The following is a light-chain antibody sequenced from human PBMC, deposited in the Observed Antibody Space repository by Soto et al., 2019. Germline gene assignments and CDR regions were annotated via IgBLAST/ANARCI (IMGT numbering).Light chain of an antibody. J-gene: IGKJ4*01. CDR1: QSVSNS. Sequence: EIVLTQSPATLSLSPGERATLSCWASQSVSNSLAWYQQRPGQSPRLLIYDVSTRATGIPARFGGSGSGTDFTLTISSLETEDFAVYYCQQRTNWPLTFGQGTKVDIK. CDR2: DVS. V-gene: IGKV3-11*01. CDR3: QQRTNWPLT.